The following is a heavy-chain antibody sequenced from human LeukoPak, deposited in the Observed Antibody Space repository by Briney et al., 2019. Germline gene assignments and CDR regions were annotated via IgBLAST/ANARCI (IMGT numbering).Heavy chain of an antibody. CDR3: ARGPPSYYYMDV. CDR2: INPSGGNT. Sequence: GASVKVSCKASGYTFTTNYIHWVRQAPGQGLEWMGTINPSGGNTGYAQKFQGRVTMTRDMSTSTVYMELSSLRSEDTAVCYCARGPPSYYYMDVWGKGTTVTVSS. J-gene: IGHJ6*03. V-gene: IGHV1-46*01. CDR1: GYTFTTNY.